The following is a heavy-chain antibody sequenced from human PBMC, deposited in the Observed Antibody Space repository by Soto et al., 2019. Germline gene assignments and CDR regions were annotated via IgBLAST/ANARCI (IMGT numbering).Heavy chain of an antibody. CDR3: ARRTLIGDFDY. Sequence: QVQLVESGGGLVKPGGSLRLSCAASGFTFSDYYMTWIRQAPGKGLEWVSYISGTGSNIYYADSVKGGFTISRDNAKKSLYLQMHSMRAEDTAVYYCARRTLIGDFDYWGQGTLVTVSS. CDR2: ISGTGSNI. CDR1: GFTFSDYY. J-gene: IGHJ4*02. V-gene: IGHV3-11*01. D-gene: IGHD3-22*01.